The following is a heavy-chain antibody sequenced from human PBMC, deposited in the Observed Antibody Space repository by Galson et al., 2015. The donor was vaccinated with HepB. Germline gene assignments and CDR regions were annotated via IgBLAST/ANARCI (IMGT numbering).Heavy chain of an antibody. CDR3: AKVMAGTRDFDY. CDR2: ISGSGGST. J-gene: IGHJ4*02. Sequence: SLRLSCAASGFTFSSYAKSCVRQAPGKGLEWVSAISGSGGSTYYADPVKGRYTISRDNSKNTLYLQMNSRRAEDTAVYYCAKVMAGTRDFDYWGQGTLVTVSS. D-gene: IGHD1-1*01. CDR1: GFTFSSYA. V-gene: IGHV3-23*01.